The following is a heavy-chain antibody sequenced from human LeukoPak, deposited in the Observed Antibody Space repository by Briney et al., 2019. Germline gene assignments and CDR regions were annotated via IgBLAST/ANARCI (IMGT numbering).Heavy chain of an antibody. Sequence: SETLSLTCTVSGGSISSYYWSWIGQPPGKGLEWCGYIYYSGSTNYNPSLKSRVTISVDTSKNQFSLKLSSVTAADTAVYYCAREAYSSSSEANAFDIWGQGTMVTVSS. CDR3: AREAYSSSSEANAFDI. CDR1: GGSISSYY. J-gene: IGHJ3*02. D-gene: IGHD6-6*01. CDR2: IYYSGST. V-gene: IGHV4-59*01.